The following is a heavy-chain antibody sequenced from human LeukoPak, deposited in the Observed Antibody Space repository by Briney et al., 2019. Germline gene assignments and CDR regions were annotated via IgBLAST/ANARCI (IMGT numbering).Heavy chain of an antibody. Sequence: GRSLRLSCAASGFTFSSYGMHWVRQAPGKGLEWVAVIWYDGSNKYYADSVKGRFTTSRDNSKNTLYLQMNSLRAEDTAVYYCARDEGPDFDYWGQGTLVTVSS. V-gene: IGHV3-33*01. D-gene: IGHD1-14*01. CDR3: ARDEGPDFDY. CDR1: GFTFSSYG. J-gene: IGHJ4*02. CDR2: IWYDGSNK.